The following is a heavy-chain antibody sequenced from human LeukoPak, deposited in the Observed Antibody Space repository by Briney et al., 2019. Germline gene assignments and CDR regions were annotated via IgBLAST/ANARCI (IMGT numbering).Heavy chain of an antibody. D-gene: IGHD5-12*01. J-gene: IGHJ6*03. CDR3: ATRDGYGGHETYGYYMDV. CDR1: GGTFINHI. CDR2: IITNLDTG. V-gene: IGHV1-69*13. Sequence: AASVKVSCKFSGGTFINHIISWVRQAPGQGLEWMGGIITNLDTGHYAPKFQGRVTITADESTSTVYMEMSSLRSEDTAVFYCATRDGYGGHETYGYYMDVWGKGTTVTVSS.